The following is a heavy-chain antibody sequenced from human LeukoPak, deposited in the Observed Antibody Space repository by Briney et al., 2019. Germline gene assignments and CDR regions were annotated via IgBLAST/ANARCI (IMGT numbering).Heavy chain of an antibody. CDR2: IKQDGSEK. CDR3: AREKYYGSGYYYYGMDV. CDR1: GFTFSSYW. V-gene: IGHV3-7*01. J-gene: IGHJ6*02. Sequence: GGSLRLSCVASGFTFSSYWMSWVRQAPGKGLEWVANIKQDGSEKYYVDSVKGRFTISRDNAKNSLYLQMNSLRAEDTAVYYCAREKYYGSGYYYYGMDVWGQGTTVTVSS. D-gene: IGHD3-10*01.